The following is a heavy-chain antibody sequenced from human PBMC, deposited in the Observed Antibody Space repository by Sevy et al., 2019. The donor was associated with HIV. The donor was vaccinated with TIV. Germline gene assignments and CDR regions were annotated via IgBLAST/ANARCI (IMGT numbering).Heavy chain of an antibody. CDR1: GFTFSNAW. CDR3: TTDLRRCSGGSCCSEAFDI. J-gene: IGHJ3*02. D-gene: IGHD2-15*01. Sequence: GGSLRLSCAASGFTFSNAWMSWVRQAPGKGLEWVGRIKSKTDGGTTDYAAPVKGRFTISRDDSKNTLYLQMNSLKTEDTAVYYCTTDLRRCSGGSCCSEAFDIWGQGTMVTVSS. V-gene: IGHV3-15*01. CDR2: IKSKTDGGTT.